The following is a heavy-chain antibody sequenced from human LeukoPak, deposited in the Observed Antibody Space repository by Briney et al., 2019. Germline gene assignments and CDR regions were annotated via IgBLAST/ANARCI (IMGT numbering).Heavy chain of an antibody. V-gene: IGHV3-48*03. J-gene: IGHJ4*02. CDR3: ATEGSPERPITHWEY. CDR1: GLTLSNYE. D-gene: IGHD1-14*01. Sequence: LPGRSLRLSWAASGLTLSNYEMNSVRQAPGKGLEWVSYISSSGSTIYYADYAKGRFTISRDNAKNSLYLQMNSLRVEDTAVYYCATEGSPERPITHWEYWGQGTLVAVSS. CDR2: ISSSGSTI.